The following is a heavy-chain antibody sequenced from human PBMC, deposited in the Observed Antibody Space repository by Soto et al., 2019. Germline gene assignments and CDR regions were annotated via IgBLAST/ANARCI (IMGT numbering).Heavy chain of an antibody. V-gene: IGHV1-46*01. Sequence: ASVKVSCKASGYTFSNYHLHWVRQAPGQGLEWMGIINPGTGITSGAQKFQGRITMTRDTSTSTVYMELSSLTSDDTAVYYCARVSGSYWPFDYWGQGTLVTVSS. J-gene: IGHJ4*02. CDR1: GYTFSNYH. CDR2: INPGTGIT. CDR3: ARVSGSYWPFDY. D-gene: IGHD1-26*01.